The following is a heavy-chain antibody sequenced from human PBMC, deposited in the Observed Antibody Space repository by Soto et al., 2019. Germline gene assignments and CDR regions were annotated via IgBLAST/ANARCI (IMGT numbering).Heavy chain of an antibody. J-gene: IGHJ4*03. D-gene: IGHD2-2*01. CDR3: AREYCSSTSCLGGYFDY. CDR1: GFTFSSYA. V-gene: IGHV3-30-3*01. Sequence: QVQLVESGGGVVQPGRSLRLSCAASGFTFSSYAMHWVRQAPGKGLEWVAVISYDGSNKYYADSVKGRFTISRDNSKNTLYLQMNSLRAEDTAVYYCAREYCSSTSCLGGYFDY. CDR2: ISYDGSNK.